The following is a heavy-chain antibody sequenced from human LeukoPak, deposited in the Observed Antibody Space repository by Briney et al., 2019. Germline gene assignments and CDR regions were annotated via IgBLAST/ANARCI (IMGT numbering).Heavy chain of an antibody. CDR2: ISSTGSYI. CDR3: ARDSVEAAVSAY. J-gene: IGHJ4*02. V-gene: IGHV3-21*01. Sequence: GGSLRLSCTASGFNLASYMLNWVRQAPGKGLEWVSSISSTGSYIYYADSVKGRFTISRDNAKNSLYLQMDSLRADDTAVYYCARDSVEAAVSAYWGQGTLVTVSS. D-gene: IGHD6-13*01. CDR1: GFNLASYM.